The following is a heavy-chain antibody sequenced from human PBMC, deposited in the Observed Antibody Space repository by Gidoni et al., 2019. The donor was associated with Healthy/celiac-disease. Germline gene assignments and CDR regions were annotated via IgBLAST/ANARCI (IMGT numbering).Heavy chain of an antibody. CDR3: AKKGVYDSSGYYHHCTDY. J-gene: IGHJ4*02. Sequence: EVQLLESGGGLVQPGGSLRLSCAASGFTFSSYAMSWVRQAPGKGLELVSAISCSGGSTYYADYVKGRFTISRDNSKNTLYLQMNSLRAEDTAVYYCAKKGVYDSSGYYHHCTDYWGQGTLVTVSS. V-gene: IGHV3-23*01. D-gene: IGHD3-22*01. CDR2: ISCSGGST. CDR1: GFTFSSYA.